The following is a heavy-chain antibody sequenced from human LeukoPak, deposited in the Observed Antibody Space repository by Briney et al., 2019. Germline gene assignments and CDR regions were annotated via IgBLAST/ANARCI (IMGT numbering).Heavy chain of an antibody. V-gene: IGHV4-4*07. CDR1: GGSISSYY. CDR3: ARLQLLSWFDP. Sequence: PSETLSLTCTVSGGSISSYYWSWIRQPAGRGLEWIGRIYTSGSTNYNPSLKSRVTISVDTSKNQFSLKLSSVTAADTAVYYCARLQLLSWFDPWGQGTLVTVSS. CDR2: IYTSGST. J-gene: IGHJ5*02. D-gene: IGHD2-2*01.